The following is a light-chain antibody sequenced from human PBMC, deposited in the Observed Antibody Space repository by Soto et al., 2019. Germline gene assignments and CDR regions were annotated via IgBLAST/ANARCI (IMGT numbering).Light chain of an antibody. CDR1: QSVSSY. Sequence: EIVLTQSPATLSLSPGERATLSCRASQSVSSYLAWYQQNPGQAPRLLIYDASNRATCIPARFSGRESGTDCTLTISIREPEDFAVYYCQQRSNWPAYTFGQGKKLEI. V-gene: IGKV3-11*01. J-gene: IGKJ2*01. CDR2: DAS. CDR3: QQRSNWPAYT.